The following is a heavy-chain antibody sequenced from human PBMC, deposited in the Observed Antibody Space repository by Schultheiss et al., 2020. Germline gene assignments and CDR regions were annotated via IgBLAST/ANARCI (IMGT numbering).Heavy chain of an antibody. CDR2: INAGNGNT. D-gene: IGHD1-26*01. V-gene: IGHV1-3*01. J-gene: IGHJ3*02. CDR3: ARIREEEGAFDI. CDR1: GYTFTSYA. Sequence: ASVKVSCKASGYTFTSYAMHWVRQAPGQRLEWMGWINAGNGNTKYSQKFQGRVTITRDTSASTAYMELSSLRSEDTAVYYCARIREEEGAFDIWGQGTTVTVSS.